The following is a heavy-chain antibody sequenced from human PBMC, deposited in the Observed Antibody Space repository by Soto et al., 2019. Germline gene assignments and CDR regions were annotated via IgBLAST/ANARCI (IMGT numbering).Heavy chain of an antibody. J-gene: IGHJ4*02. D-gene: IGHD5-12*01. CDR3: AREGDGYNTYYFDY. V-gene: IGHV1-69*13. CDR1: GGTFSSYA. Sequence: VASVKVSCKASGGTFSSYAISWVRQAPGQGLEWMGGIIPIFGTANYAQKFQGRVTITADESTSTAYMELSSLRSEDTAVYYCAREGDGYNTYYFDYWGQGTMVTVSS. CDR2: IIPIFGTA.